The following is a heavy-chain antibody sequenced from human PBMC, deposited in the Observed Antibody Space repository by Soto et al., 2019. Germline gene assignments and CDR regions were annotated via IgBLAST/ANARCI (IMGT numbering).Heavy chain of an antibody. CDR3: ARDDRTAGHGSYDYFDF. J-gene: IGHJ4*02. V-gene: IGHV1-18*01. Sequence: QFQLVQSGAEVKKPGASVKVSCTASGYRFSSYGISWVRQAPGQGLEWMGWISAYNGDTDSSPKLQGRVTMTTDTSTSTAYMELRSLRSDDTAVYYCARDDRTAGHGSYDYFDFWGQGTLGTVSS. CDR1: GYRFSSYG. D-gene: IGHD3-3*01. CDR2: ISAYNGDT.